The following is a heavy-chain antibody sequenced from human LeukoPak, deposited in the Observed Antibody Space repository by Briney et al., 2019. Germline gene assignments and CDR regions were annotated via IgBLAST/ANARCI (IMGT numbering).Heavy chain of an antibody. V-gene: IGHV3-21*05. CDR1: GFTLKFFG. Sequence: GFLRPPWAASGFTLKFFGIGWVRPAPGRGPEWVSYISKRSGHIYHTDSVEGRFTTSRDNANDSVYLQMNNLRVEDTAIYFCARFDGGFDSWGQGTLVTVSS. D-gene: IGHD3-9*01. CDR2: ISKRSGHI. CDR3: ARFDGGFDS. J-gene: IGHJ4*02.